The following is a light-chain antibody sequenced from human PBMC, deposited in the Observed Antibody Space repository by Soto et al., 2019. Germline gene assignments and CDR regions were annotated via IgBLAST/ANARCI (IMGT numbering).Light chain of an antibody. CDR3: QQYDIWPWT. V-gene: IGKV3-15*01. J-gene: IGKJ1*01. CDR2: GSF. CDR1: QSVRSN. Sequence: EIVMTQSPGTLSVSPGEGATLSCRASQSVRSNLAWYQQKLGQAPRLLIFGSFTRAPGVPSGFSGSGSGTEFTLTISSLQSEDFALYYCQQYDIWPWTFGQGTKVDIK.